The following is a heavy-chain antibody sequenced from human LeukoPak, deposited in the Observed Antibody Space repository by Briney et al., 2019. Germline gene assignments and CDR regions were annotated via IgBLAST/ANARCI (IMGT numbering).Heavy chain of an antibody. CDR3: ARGANWGSPDY. Sequence: SETLSLTCTVSGGSISSYYWSWIRQSPGKGLEWIGYIYYSGTTSYNPSLKSRVTISLDTSKNQFSLKLSSVTAADTAAYYCARGANWGSPDYWGQGTLVTVSS. CDR1: GGSISSYY. CDR2: IYYSGTT. V-gene: IGHV4-59*01. D-gene: IGHD7-27*01. J-gene: IGHJ4*02.